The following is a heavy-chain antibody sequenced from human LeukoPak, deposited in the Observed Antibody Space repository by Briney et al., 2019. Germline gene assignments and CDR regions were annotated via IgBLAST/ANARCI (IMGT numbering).Heavy chain of an antibody. Sequence: SGGSLRLSCAASGFTFSSYAMSWVRQAPEKGLEWVSTISGSGGGTYYADSVKGRFTISRDDSKNTLYLQMNSLGAEDTAVYYCAKDLGRYRNNYFDYWGQGTLVTVSS. D-gene: IGHD1-26*01. CDR3: AKDLGRYRNNYFDY. V-gene: IGHV3-23*01. J-gene: IGHJ4*02. CDR2: ISGSGGGT. CDR1: GFTFSSYA.